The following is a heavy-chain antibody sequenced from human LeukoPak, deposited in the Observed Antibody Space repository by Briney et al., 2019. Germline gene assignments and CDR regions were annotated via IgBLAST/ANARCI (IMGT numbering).Heavy chain of an antibody. J-gene: IGHJ5*02. CDR3: ARDRYCTITKCSNWFDP. CDR1: GYSFTSYG. Sequence: ASVKVSCKASGYSFTSYGISWVRQAPGQGLEWMGWISAYNGNTNYAQKLQGRATMTIETSTSTAYMEVRSLRSDDTAVYYCARDRYCTITKCSNWFDPWGQGTLVTVSS. V-gene: IGHV1-18*01. D-gene: IGHD2-2*01. CDR2: ISAYNGNT.